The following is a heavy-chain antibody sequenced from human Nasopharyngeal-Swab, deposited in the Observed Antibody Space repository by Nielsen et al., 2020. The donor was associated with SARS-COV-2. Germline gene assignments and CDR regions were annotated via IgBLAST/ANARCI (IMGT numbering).Heavy chain of an antibody. CDR3: ARDQRSSGDAFDI. Sequence: GGSLRLSCAASGFTFSSYWMHWVRQAPGKGLVWVPRINSDGSSKSYADSVKGRFTISRDNAKNTLYLQMNSLRAEDTAVYYCARDQRSSGDAFDIWGQGTMVTVSS. V-gene: IGHV3-74*01. J-gene: IGHJ3*02. D-gene: IGHD6-19*01. CDR1: GFTFSSYW. CDR2: INSDGSSK.